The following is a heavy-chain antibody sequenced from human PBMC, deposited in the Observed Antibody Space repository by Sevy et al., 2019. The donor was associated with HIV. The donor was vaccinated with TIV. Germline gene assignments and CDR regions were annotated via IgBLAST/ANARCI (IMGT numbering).Heavy chain of an antibody. J-gene: IGHJ3*02. D-gene: IGHD1-1*01. CDR1: GYSFTSYW. Sequence: GESLKISCKGSGYSFTSYWIGWVLQMPGKGLEWMGIIYPGDSDTRYSPSFQGQVVNSADKSISTAYLQWSSLKASDTAMYYCARRSQLGVQGAFDIWGQGTMVTVSS. V-gene: IGHV5-51*01. CDR2: IYPGDSDT. CDR3: ARRSQLGVQGAFDI.